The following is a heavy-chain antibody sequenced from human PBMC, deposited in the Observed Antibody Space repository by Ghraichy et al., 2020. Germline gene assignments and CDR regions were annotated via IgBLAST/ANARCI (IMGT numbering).Heavy chain of an antibody. CDR2: IYSGGST. J-gene: IGHJ6*02. Sequence: GGSLRLSCAASGFTVSSNYMSWVRQAPGKGLEWVSVIYSGGSTYYADSVKGRFTISRDNSKNTLYLQMNSLRAEDTAVYYCARDDYYDPNYYYYGMDVWGQGTTVTVSS. V-gene: IGHV3-66*01. CDR3: ARDDYYDPNYYYYGMDV. D-gene: IGHD1-26*01. CDR1: GFTVSSNY.